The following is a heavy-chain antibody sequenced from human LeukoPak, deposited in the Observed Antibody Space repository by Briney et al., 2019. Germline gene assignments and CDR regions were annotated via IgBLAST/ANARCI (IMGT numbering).Heavy chain of an antibody. V-gene: IGHV3-30*04. CDR1: GFAFSNYA. D-gene: IGHD1-14*01. CDR3: ATGFRYVGY. J-gene: IGHJ4*02. CDR2: ISYDGSNK. Sequence: PGRSLRLSCAASGFAFSNYAMHWVRQAPGKGLEWVAVISYDGSNKYYADSVKGRFTISRDNSKNTLYLQMNSLRAEDTAVYYCATGFRYVGYWGQGTLVTVSS.